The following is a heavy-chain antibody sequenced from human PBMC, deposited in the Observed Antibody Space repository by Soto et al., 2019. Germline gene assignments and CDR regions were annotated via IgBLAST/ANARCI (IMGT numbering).Heavy chain of an antibody. J-gene: IGHJ4*02. CDR2: IWYDGSNK. D-gene: IGHD5-18*01. Sequence: QVQLVESGGGVVHPGTSLRLSCAASGFTFSTYGMHWVRQAPGKGLEWVAVIWYDGSNKYHGDSLKGRFTISRDNSKKTLYLQMNNLRAEDTAEYYCGRDGALGDTAVVDSWGQGTLVIVSS. CDR1: GFTFSTYG. V-gene: IGHV3-33*01. CDR3: GRDGALGDTAVVDS.